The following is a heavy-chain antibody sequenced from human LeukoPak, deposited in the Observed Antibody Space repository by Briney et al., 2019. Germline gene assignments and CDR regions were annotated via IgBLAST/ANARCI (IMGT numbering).Heavy chain of an antibody. V-gene: IGHV1-18*01. CDR1: GYTFTSYG. D-gene: IGHD2-2*01. CDR3: ARDPPSVLGYYYGMDV. CDR2: ISAYNGNT. Sequence: ASVKVSCKASGYTFTSYGISWVRQAPGQGLEWMGWISAYNGNTNYAQKLQGRVTMTTDTPTSTAYMELRSLRSDDTAVYYCARDPPSVLGYYYGMDVWGQGTTVTVSS. J-gene: IGHJ6*02.